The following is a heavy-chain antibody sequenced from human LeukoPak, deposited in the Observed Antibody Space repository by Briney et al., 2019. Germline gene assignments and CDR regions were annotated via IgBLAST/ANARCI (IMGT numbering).Heavy chain of an antibody. CDR3: ARDLIRKTTVAPNWFDP. CDR1: GGTFSSYA. Sequence: SVKVSCKASGGTFSSYAISWVRQAPGQGLEWMGGIIPIFGTANYAQKFQGRVTITADESTSTAYMELSSLRSEDTAVYYCARDLIRKTTVAPNWFDPWGQGTLVTVSS. V-gene: IGHV1-69*13. D-gene: IGHD4-23*01. J-gene: IGHJ5*02. CDR2: IIPIFGTA.